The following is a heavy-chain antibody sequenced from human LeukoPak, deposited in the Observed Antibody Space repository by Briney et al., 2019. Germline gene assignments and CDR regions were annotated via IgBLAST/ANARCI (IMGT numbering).Heavy chain of an antibody. V-gene: IGHV4-59*12. CDR2: IYYSGST. Sequence: WETLSLTCTVSGDSISSYYWSWIRQPPGKGLEWIGYIYYSGSTNYNPSLKSRVTISVDTSKNQFSLKLSSVTAADTAVYYCARRNGQDIVPTFRRRYYFDYWGQGTLVTVSS. CDR3: ARRNGQDIVPTFRRRYYFDY. D-gene: IGHD5-12*01. CDR1: GDSISSYY. J-gene: IGHJ4*02.